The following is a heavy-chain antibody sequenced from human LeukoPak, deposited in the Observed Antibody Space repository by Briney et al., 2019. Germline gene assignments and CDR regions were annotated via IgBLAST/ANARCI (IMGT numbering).Heavy chain of an antibody. Sequence: SETLSPTCTVSGGSISSYYWSWIRQPAGKGLEWIGRIYTSGSTNYNPSLKSRVTMSVDTSKNQFSLKLSSVTAADTAVYYCARVGGSGNQGWAFDIWGQGTMVTVSS. CDR3: ARVGGSGNQGWAFDI. CDR1: GGSISSYY. J-gene: IGHJ3*02. D-gene: IGHD1-26*01. CDR2: IYTSGST. V-gene: IGHV4-4*07.